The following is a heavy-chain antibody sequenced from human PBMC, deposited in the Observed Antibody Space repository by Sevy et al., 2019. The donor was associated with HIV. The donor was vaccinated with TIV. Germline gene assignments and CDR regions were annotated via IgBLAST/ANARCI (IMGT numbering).Heavy chain of an antibody. Sequence: GGSLRLSCAASGFTFSNYSINWVRQAPGKGLEWVSSISGGSSYIFYADSVKGRFTISRDNAKNSLYLHMNSLRAEDTAVYYCARGDYYGSLYYFDYWGPGTLVTVSS. D-gene: IGHD3-10*01. CDR3: ARGDYYGSLYYFDY. V-gene: IGHV3-21*01. CDR2: ISGGSSYI. CDR1: GFTFSNYS. J-gene: IGHJ4*02.